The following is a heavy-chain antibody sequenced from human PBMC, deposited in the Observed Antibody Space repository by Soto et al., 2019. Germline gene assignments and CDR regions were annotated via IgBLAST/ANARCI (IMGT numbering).Heavy chain of an antibody. CDR2: IWYDGSNK. CDR1: EFTFSSYG. V-gene: IGHV3-33*01. D-gene: IGHD6-13*01. CDR3: ATGIAAAGRKAPFDY. Sequence: PGGSLKLSCAASEFTFSSYGVHWVRQAPGKGLEWVAVIWYDGSNKYYADSVKGRFTISRDNSKNTLYLQMNSLRAEDTAVYYCATGIAAAGRKAPFDYWGQGTLVTVSS. J-gene: IGHJ4*02.